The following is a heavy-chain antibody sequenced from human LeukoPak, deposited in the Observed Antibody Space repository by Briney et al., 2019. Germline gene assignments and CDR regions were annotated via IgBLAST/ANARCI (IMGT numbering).Heavy chain of an antibody. Sequence: SETLSLTCAVYGGSFSGYYWSWIRQPPGKWLEWIGEINHSGSTNYNPSLKSRVTISVDTSKNQFSLKLSSVTAADTAVYYCARVVGATRDSWIDYWGQGTLVTVSS. CDR1: GGSFSGYY. V-gene: IGHV4-34*01. CDR3: ARVVGATRDSWIDY. J-gene: IGHJ4*02. CDR2: INHSGST. D-gene: IGHD1-26*01.